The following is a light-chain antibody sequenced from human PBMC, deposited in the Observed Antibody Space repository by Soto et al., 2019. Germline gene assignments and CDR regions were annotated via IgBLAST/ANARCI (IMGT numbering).Light chain of an antibody. CDR2: EVS. CDR1: SSDVGGYNS. CDR3: SSYTSGSTLVI. Sequence: QSALTQPASVSGSPGQSITISCTGTSSDVGGYNSVSWYQQHPGKAPKLMICEVSNRPSGISNRFSGSKSGNTASLTIPGLQAEDEADYYCSSYTSGSTLVIFGGGTKVTVL. V-gene: IGLV2-14*01. J-gene: IGLJ2*01.